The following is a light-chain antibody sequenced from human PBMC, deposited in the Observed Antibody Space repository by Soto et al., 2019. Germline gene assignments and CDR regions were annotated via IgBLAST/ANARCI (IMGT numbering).Light chain of an antibody. CDR3: QQYNNWPPWT. J-gene: IGKJ1*01. V-gene: IGKV3-15*01. Sequence: ELVMTQSPATLSVSPGERATLSCRASQSVSGNLAWYQQKPGQAPRLLTYGASTRATGIPARFSGSGSGTEFTLTISSLQSEDFAVYYCQQYNNWPPWTFGQGTKVEIK. CDR1: QSVSGN. CDR2: GAS.